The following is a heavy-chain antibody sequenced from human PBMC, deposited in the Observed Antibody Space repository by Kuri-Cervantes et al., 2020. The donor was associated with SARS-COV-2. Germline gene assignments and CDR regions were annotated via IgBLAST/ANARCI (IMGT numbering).Heavy chain of an antibody. Sequence: ASVKVSCKASGYTFTGYYIHWVRQAPGQGLEWMGWINPNFGGTNYAQKFQGRVTMTRDTSISTAYMELSRLRSDDTAVYYCARAFVLGYCSSTSCYTLNFDYWGQGTLVTVSS. CDR3: ARAFVLGYCSSTSCYTLNFDY. J-gene: IGHJ4*02. CDR2: INPNFGGT. CDR1: GYTFTGYY. D-gene: IGHD2-2*02. V-gene: IGHV1-2*02.